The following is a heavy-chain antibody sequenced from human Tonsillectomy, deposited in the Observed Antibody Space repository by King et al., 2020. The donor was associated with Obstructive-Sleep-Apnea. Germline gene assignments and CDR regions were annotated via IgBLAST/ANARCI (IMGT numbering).Heavy chain of an antibody. CDR2: IYYSGST. CDR1: GGSISSSSYY. J-gene: IGHJ4*02. D-gene: IGHD3-9*01. CDR3: ARSIVRYFDWLPSPDFDY. Sequence: QLQESGPGLVKPSETLSLTCTVSGGSISSSSYYWGWIRQPPGKGLEWIGSIYYSGSTYYNPSLKSRVTISVDTSKNQFSLKLSSVTAADTAVYYCARSIVRYFDWLPSPDFDYWGQGTLVTVSS. V-gene: IGHV4-39*01.